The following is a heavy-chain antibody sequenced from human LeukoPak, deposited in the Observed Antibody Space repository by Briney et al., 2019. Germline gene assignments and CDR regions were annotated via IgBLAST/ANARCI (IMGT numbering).Heavy chain of an antibody. D-gene: IGHD3-16*02. CDR2: ISAYNGNT. V-gene: IGHV1-18*01. CDR1: GYTFTSYG. CDR3: NRYAPYYAIDY. Sequence: ASVKVSCKASGYTFTSYGISWVRQAPGQGLEWMGWISAYNGNTNYAQKLHGRVTMTTDTSTSTAYMELRSLRSDDTAVYYCNRYAPYYAIDYWAREPWSPSPQ. J-gene: IGHJ4*02.